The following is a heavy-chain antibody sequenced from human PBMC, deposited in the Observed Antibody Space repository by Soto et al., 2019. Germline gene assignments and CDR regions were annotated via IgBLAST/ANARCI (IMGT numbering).Heavy chain of an antibody. CDR1: GGSFSGYY. CDR3: ARVGWAYGDYVHYFDY. Sequence: ETLSLTCAVYGGSFSGYYWSWIRQPPGKGLEWIGEINHSGSINYNPSLKSRVTISVDTSKNQFSLKLSSVTAADTAVYYCARVGWAYGDYVHYFDYWGQGTLVTVSS. V-gene: IGHV4-34*01. CDR2: INHSGSI. J-gene: IGHJ4*02. D-gene: IGHD4-17*01.